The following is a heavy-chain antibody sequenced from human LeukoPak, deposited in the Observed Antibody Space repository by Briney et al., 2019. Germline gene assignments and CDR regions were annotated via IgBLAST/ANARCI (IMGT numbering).Heavy chain of an antibody. CDR1: GFTFDDYA. V-gene: IGHV3-9*01. CDR3: AKSPIRYYYYMDV. Sequence: GRSLRLSCATSGFTFDDYAMHWVRQAPGKGLEWVSGISWDSGSIGYADSVKGRFTISRDNAKNSLYLQMNSLRAEDTALYYCAKSPIRYYYYMDVWGKGTTVTVSS. J-gene: IGHJ6*03. CDR2: ISWDSGSI.